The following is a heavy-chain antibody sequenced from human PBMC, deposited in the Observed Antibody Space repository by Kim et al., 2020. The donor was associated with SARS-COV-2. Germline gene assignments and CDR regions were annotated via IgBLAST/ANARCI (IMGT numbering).Heavy chain of an antibody. J-gene: IGHJ4*02. CDR3: ARHRGITMVRGAAFDY. Sequence: SLKSRVTISVDTSKNQFSLKLSSVTAADTAVYYCARHRGITMVRGAAFDYWGQGTLVTVSS. D-gene: IGHD3-10*01. V-gene: IGHV4-39*01.